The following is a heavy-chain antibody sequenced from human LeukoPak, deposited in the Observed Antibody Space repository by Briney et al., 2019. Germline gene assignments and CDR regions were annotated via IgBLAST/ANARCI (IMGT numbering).Heavy chain of an antibody. CDR2: ISSSSSYI. Sequence: PGGSLRLSCAASGFTFSSYSMNWVRQAPGKGLEWVSSISSSSSYIYYAGSVKGRFTISRDNAKNSLYLQMNSLRAEDTAVYYCARAPVFAFDIWGQGTMVTVSS. CDR3: ARAPVFAFDI. CDR1: GFTFSSYS. J-gene: IGHJ3*02. V-gene: IGHV3-21*01. D-gene: IGHD5/OR15-5a*01.